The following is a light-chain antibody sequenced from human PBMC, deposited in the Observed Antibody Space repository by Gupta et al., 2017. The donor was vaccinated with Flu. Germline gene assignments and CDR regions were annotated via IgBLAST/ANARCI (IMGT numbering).Light chain of an antibody. CDR3: QQYCSSPPT. CDR1: SRISSSY. Sequence: GPLAWSPRDRTAIPCRTSSRISSSYLAWYQQKPGQAPRLLIYGASSRATGIPDRFSGSGSGTDFTLTISRLEPEDFAVYYCQQYCSSPPTFGEGTKVEIK. J-gene: IGKJ4*02. V-gene: IGKV3-20*01. CDR2: GAS.